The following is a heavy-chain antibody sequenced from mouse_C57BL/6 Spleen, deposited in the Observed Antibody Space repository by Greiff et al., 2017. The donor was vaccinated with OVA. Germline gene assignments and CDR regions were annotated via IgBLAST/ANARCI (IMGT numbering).Heavy chain of an antibody. V-gene: IGHV1-5*01. CDR1: GYTFTSYW. CDR3: TRWGNNYWYIDV. Sequence: EVQLQQSGTVLARPGASVKMSCKTSGYTFTSYWMHWVNQRPGQGLEWIGAIYHGNSDTSYNQKFKGKAKLTAVTSAITAYMELSSLTNEDSAVYYCTRWGNNYWYIDVWGTGTTVTVSS. CDR2: IYHGNSDT. J-gene: IGHJ1*03. D-gene: IGHD2-1*01.